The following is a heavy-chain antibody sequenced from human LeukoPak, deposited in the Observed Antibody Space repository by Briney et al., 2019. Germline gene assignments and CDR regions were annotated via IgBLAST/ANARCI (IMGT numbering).Heavy chain of an antibody. J-gene: IGHJ3*02. V-gene: IGHV3-7*01. CDR2: IKQDGSEK. CDR1: KFTFSSYW. D-gene: IGHD2-2*02. CDR3: ARQYCSSRSCYTDAFDI. Sequence: GGSLRLSCAASKFTFSSYWMSWVRQAPGKGLEWVANIKQDGSEKYYVDSVKGRFAISRDNAKNSVWLQMNSLRAEDTAVYYCARQYCSSRSCYTDAFDIWGQGTMVTASS.